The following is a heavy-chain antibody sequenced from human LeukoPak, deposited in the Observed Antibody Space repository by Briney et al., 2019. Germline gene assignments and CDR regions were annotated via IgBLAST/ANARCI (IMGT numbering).Heavy chain of an antibody. Sequence: ASVKVSCKASGYTFTGYHIHWVRQAPGQGLEWMGRINPYSGDTNFAQKFQGRVTMTRDTSITTAYLDLSSLTPDDTAVYFCARDQGSLTRSWYTGYWGQGTQVTVSS. CDR1: GYTFTGYH. J-gene: IGHJ4*02. D-gene: IGHD6-13*01. V-gene: IGHV1-2*06. CDR2: INPYSGDT. CDR3: ARDQGSLTRSWYTGY.